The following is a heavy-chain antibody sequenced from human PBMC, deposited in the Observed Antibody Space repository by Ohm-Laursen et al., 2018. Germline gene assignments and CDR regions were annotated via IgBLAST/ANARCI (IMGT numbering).Heavy chain of an antibody. J-gene: IGHJ6*02. CDR3: ARDDGAYARRSGMDV. V-gene: IGHV3-21*01. D-gene: IGHD2-8*01. CDR2: ISDTGSHI. CDR1: AFSLTASN. Sequence: GSLRLSCAAPAFSLTASNMNWVRQAPGTGLEWVSYISDTGSHIYYAGSVRGRFTISRDNAQNSLYLHMSSLRAEDTAIYYCARDDGAYARRSGMDVWGQGTTVTVSS.